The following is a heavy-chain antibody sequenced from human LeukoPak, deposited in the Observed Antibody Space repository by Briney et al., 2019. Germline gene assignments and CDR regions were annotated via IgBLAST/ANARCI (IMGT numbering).Heavy chain of an antibody. V-gene: IGHV4-39*06. CDR1: AYSIGSSNFY. Sequence: SETLSLTCTVSAYSIGSSNFYWGWIRQAPGKGLEWIGIIYYNGDTYYNPSLESRVTISVDTSKNQFPLKLSSVTAADTAVYYCARRYSSSWYFRWAFDYWGQGTLVTVSS. CDR2: IYYNGDT. CDR3: ARRYSSSWYFRWAFDY. D-gene: IGHD6-13*01. J-gene: IGHJ4*02.